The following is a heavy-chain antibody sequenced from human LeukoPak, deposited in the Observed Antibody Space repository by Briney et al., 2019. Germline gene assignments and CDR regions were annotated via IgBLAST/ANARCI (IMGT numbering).Heavy chain of an antibody. Sequence: GGSLRLSCAASGFTFSSYSMNWVRQAPGKRLEWVSSISSSSSYIYYADSVKGRFTISRDNAKNSLYLQMNSLRAEDTAVYYCARDHGYCSGGSCYGQAFDIWGQGTMVTVSS. CDR1: GFTFSSYS. CDR2: ISSSSSYI. D-gene: IGHD2-15*01. J-gene: IGHJ3*02. V-gene: IGHV3-21*01. CDR3: ARDHGYCSGGSCYGQAFDI.